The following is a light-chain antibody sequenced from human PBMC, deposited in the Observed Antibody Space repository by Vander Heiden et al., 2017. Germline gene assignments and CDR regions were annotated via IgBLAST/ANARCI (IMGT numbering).Light chain of an antibody. Sequence: DIQMTQSPSYVSASVGDRVTITCRASQDIRRWLAWYQQKPGKAPRLLMFAASALENGVPSRFSGSGSGSYFTLSITSLQPEDFATYYCQQSYSVPFTFGHGTKVDVK. CDR2: AAS. CDR3: QQSYSVPFT. CDR1: QDIRRW. V-gene: IGKV1-12*01. J-gene: IGKJ3*01.